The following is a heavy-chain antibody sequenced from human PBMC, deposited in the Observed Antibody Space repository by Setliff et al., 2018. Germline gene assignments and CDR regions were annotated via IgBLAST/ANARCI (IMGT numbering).Heavy chain of an antibody. D-gene: IGHD3-10*01. V-gene: IGHV3-7*01. CDR3: FGAGTCSY. Sequence: GGSLRLSCTASGLSYSNYWVSWVRQAPGKGLEWLASVNPHGSEKYYADSVKGRFTISSDNAKNSLSLQMNNLRTEDTAVYYCFGAGTCSYWGQGTLVTVSS. J-gene: IGHJ4*02. CDR1: GLSYSNYW. CDR2: VNPHGSEK.